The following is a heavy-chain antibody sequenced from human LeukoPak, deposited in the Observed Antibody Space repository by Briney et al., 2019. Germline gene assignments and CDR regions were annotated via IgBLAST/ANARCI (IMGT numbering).Heavy chain of an antibody. D-gene: IGHD6-19*01. V-gene: IGHV4-39*01. CDR2: IYYSGSA. Sequence: PSETLSLTCTVSGGSISSSSYYWAWIRQPPGKGLEWIGSIYYSGSAYYNPSRKSRVTISVDTSKNQFSLKLSSVTAADTAVYYCARSYSSDWYMFDYWGQGTLVTVSS. J-gene: IGHJ4*02. CDR3: ARSYSSDWYMFDY. CDR1: GGSISSSSYY.